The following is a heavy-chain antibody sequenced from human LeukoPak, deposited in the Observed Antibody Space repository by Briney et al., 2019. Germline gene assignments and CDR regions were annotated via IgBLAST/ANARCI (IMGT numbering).Heavy chain of an antibody. CDR2: IYHSGST. D-gene: IGHD3-22*01. CDR3: ARATYYYDSRYYFDY. V-gene: IGHV4-38-2*01. J-gene: IGHJ4*02. CDR1: GYSISSGYY. Sequence: PSETLSLTCAVSGYSISSGYYWGWIRQPPGKGLEWIGSIYHSGSTYYNPSLKSRVTISVDTAKNQFSLKLSSVTAADTAVYYCARATYYYDSRYYFDYWGQGTLATVSS.